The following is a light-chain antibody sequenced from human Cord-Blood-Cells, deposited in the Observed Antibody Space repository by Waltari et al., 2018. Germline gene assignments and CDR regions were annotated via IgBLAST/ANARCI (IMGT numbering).Light chain of an antibody. V-gene: IGLV1-44*01. J-gene: IGLJ3*02. CDR1: SPNIGRNT. CDR3: AAWDDSLNGWV. Sequence: QSVLTPPPSASGTPGQRVTISCSASSPNIGRNTENWYQQLPGTAPKLLIYSNNQRPSGVPDRFSGSKSGTSASLAISGLQSEDEADYYCAAWDDSLNGWVFGGGTKLTVL. CDR2: SNN.